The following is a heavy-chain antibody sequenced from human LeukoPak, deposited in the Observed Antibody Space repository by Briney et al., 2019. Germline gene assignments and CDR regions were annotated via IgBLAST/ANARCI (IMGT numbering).Heavy chain of an antibody. CDR2: IYYSGST. D-gene: IGHD4-17*01. V-gene: IGHV4-39*01. Sequence: PSETLSLTCTVSGGSISSSSYYWGWIRQPPGKGLEWIGSIYYSGSTYYNPPLKSRVTISVDTSKNQFSLKLSSVTAADTAVYYCARRTYIYGDYAPGSVYWGQGTLVTVSS. CDR3: ARRTYIYGDYAPGSVY. CDR1: GGSISSSSYY. J-gene: IGHJ4*02.